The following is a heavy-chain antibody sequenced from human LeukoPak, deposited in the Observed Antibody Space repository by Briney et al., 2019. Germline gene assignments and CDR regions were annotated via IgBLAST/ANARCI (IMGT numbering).Heavy chain of an antibody. J-gene: IGHJ4*02. V-gene: IGHV1-58*02. CDR1: GFTFTIST. CDR3: AGTPWFGELTLDY. Sequence: SVTVSCTASGFTFTISTIQWVRQARGQRLEWIGWIVVGSGNTNYAQKVQERVIIIRDMSTTTVYMELSSLRSEDTAVYYCAGTPWFGELTLDYWGQGTLVTVSS. D-gene: IGHD3-10*01. CDR2: IVVGSGNT.